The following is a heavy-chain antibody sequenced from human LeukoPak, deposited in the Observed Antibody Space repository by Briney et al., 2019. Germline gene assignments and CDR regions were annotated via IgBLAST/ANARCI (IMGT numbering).Heavy chain of an antibody. CDR2: ISSSSSTI. CDR3: ARYSSGSY. V-gene: IGHV3-48*01. CDR1: GFTFSSYS. D-gene: IGHD6-19*01. Sequence: PGGSLRLSCAASGFTFSSYSMNWVRQAPGKGLEWVSYISSSSSTIYYADSVKGRFTISRDKAKNSLYLQMNSLRAEDTAVYYCARYSSGSYWGQGTLVTVSS. J-gene: IGHJ4*02.